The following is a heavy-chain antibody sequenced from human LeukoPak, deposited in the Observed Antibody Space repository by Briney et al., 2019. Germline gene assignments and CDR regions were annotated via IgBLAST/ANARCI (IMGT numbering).Heavy chain of an antibody. CDR3: VRQSVACTSIGCYGYFDS. V-gene: IGHV3-48*04. CDR2: ISSSASTI. Sequence: GGSLRLSCAASGFTFSSYSMNWVRQAPGKGLEWVSYISSSASTIFYADSVKGRFTIFRDNARNSLYLQMNSLKAEDTALYYCVRQSVACTSIGCYGYFDSWGQGTLVTVSS. J-gene: IGHJ4*02. D-gene: IGHD6-25*01. CDR1: GFTFSSYS.